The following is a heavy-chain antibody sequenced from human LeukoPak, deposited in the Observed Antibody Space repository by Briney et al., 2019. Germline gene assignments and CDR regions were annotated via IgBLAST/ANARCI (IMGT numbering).Heavy chain of an antibody. CDR2: IYYSGST. D-gene: IGHD2-21*02. CDR3: ARDYAYCGGDCYFYFDY. V-gene: IGHV4-61*01. J-gene: IGHJ4*02. Sequence: SETLSLTCTVSGGSVSSGSYYGGSIRQPPGRGLEWIAYIYYSGSTNYNPSLKSRLTISVDTSKNQFSLKLSSVTAADTAVYYCARDYAYCGGDCYFYFDYWGQGTLVTVSS. CDR1: GGSVSSGSYY.